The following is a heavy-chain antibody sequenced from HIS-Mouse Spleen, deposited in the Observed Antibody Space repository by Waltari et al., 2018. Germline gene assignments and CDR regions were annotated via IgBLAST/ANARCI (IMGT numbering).Heavy chain of an antibody. V-gene: IGHV4-31*03. CDR2: IYYSGST. CDR1: GGSISSGGYY. Sequence: QVQLQESGPGLVKPSQTLSLTCTVSGGSISSGGYYWSWIRQHPGKGLGWIGYIYYSGSTNYNPPLKSRVTISVDTSKNPFSLKLSSVTAADTAVYYCARSPYYDFWSGYSDNWFDPWGQGTLVTVSS. J-gene: IGHJ5*02. CDR3: ARSPYYDFWSGYSDNWFDP. D-gene: IGHD3-3*01.